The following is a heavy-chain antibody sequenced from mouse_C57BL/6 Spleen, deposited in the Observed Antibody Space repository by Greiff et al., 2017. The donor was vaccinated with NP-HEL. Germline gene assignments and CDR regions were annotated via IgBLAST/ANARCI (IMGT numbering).Heavy chain of an antibody. Sequence: QVQLKESGAELVRPGASVTLSCKASGYTFTDYEMHWVKQTPVHGLEWIGAIDPETGGTAYNQKFKGKAILTADKSSSTAYMELRSLTSEDSAVYYCTREKGYSYLDYWGQGTTLTVSS. D-gene: IGHD2-3*01. J-gene: IGHJ2*01. CDR3: TREKGYSYLDY. CDR1: GYTFTDYE. CDR2: IDPETGGT. V-gene: IGHV1-15*01.